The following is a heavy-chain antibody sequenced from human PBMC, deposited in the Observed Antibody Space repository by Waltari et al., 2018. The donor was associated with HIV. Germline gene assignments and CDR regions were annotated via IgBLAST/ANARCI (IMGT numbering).Heavy chain of an antibody. CDR2: IGHDVSAK. Sequence: QVQLVESGGGVVQHGGSLRLSCAASGFTFNTYGIHWVRQAPGKGLDWVTVIGHDVSAKFYADSVKGRFTISRDNSKNTMYLQMNSLRADDAAVYYCAREGYDYPNLYWHFDLWGRGTQVTVSS. V-gene: IGHV3-30*03. J-gene: IGHJ2*01. CDR1: GFTFNTYG. D-gene: IGHD3-16*01. CDR3: AREGYDYPNLYWHFDL.